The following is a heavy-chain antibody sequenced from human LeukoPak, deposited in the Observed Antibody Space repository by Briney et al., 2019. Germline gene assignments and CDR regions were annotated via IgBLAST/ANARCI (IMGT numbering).Heavy chain of an antibody. CDR1: GLTFSNYA. Sequence: GGSLRLSCAASGLTFSNYAMSWVRQAPGKGLEWVSEISVSGGSTYSADSVKGRFTISRDNSKNTLYLQMNSLRAEDTAVYYCAKEMATRDYFDHWGQGILVTVSS. CDR3: AKEMATRDYFDH. CDR2: ISVSGGST. D-gene: IGHD5-24*01. J-gene: IGHJ4*02. V-gene: IGHV3-23*01.